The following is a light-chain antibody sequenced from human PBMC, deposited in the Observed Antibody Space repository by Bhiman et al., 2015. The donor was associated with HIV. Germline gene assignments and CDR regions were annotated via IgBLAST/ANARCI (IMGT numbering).Light chain of an antibody. CDR1: SSDIGSWNF. Sequence: QSALTQPAFVSGSLGQSITISCTGTSSDIGSWNFVSWFQQYPGKAPKVMIFDVSNRPSGISNRFSGSKPGNTASLTISGLLAEDEADYYCSSYSRDRALLYVFGSGTKVTV. CDR2: DVS. J-gene: IGLJ1*01. CDR3: SSYSRDRALLYV. V-gene: IGLV2-14*03.